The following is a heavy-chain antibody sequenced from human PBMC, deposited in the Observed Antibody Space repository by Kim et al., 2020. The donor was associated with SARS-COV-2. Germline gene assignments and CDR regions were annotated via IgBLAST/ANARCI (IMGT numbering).Heavy chain of an antibody. CDR3: AKELISDYFYAMDV. Sequence: ADSVKGRFIISRDNAKNSLYLQMNSLRLEDTAFYYCAKELISDYFYAMDVWGQGTTVTVS. J-gene: IGHJ6*02. V-gene: IGHV3-9*01. D-gene: IGHD2-8*01.